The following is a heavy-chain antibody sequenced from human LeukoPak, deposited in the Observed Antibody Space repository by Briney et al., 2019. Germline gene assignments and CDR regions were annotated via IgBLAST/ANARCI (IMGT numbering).Heavy chain of an antibody. D-gene: IGHD3-22*01. CDR2: IGTSSTTI. V-gene: IGHV3-48*01. J-gene: IGHJ3*02. CDR1: GFTFSSYT. Sequence: PGGSLRLSCAASGFTFSSYTVNWVRQPPGKGLEWVSNIGTSSTTIYYADSVKGRFTISRDNAKNSLYLQMNSLRADDTAVYYCASLYYENAFDIWGQGTMVTVSS. CDR3: ASLYYENAFDI.